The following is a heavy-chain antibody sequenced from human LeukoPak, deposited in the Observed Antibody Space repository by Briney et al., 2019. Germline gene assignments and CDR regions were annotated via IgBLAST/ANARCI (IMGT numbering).Heavy chain of an antibody. CDR1: GFTFSSYG. V-gene: IGHV3-30*03. Sequence: GRSLRLSCAASGFTFSSYGMHWVRQAPGKGLEWVAVISYDGSNKYYADSVKGRFTISRDNSKNTLYLQMNSLRAEDTAVYFCARVTPWGDYPPYAMDVWGQGTTVTVSS. J-gene: IGHJ6*02. D-gene: IGHD5-12*01. CDR3: ARVTPWGDYPPYAMDV. CDR2: ISYDGSNK.